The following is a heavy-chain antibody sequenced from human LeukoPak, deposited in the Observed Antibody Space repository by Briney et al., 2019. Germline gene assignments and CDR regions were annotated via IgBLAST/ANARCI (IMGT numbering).Heavy chain of an antibody. J-gene: IGHJ2*01. D-gene: IGHD2-2*01. CDR1: GGSFSGYY. V-gene: IGHV4-34*01. Sequence: PSETLSLTCAVYGGSFSGYYWSWIRQPPGKGLEWIGEINHSGSTNYNPSLKSRVTISVDTSKNQFSLKLSSVTAADTAVYYCARPGELPAATSDWYFDLWGQGTLVTVSS. CDR3: ARPGELPAATSDWYFDL. CDR2: INHSGST.